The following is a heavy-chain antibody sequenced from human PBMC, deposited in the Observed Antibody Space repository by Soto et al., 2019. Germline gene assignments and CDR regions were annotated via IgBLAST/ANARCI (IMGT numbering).Heavy chain of an antibody. CDR1: GGSFSGYY. Sequence: QVQLQQWGAGLLKPSETLSLTCAVYGGSFSGYYWSWIRQPPGKWLEWIGEINHSGSTNYNPSLKTRVTISVDTSKNQFSLRLSSVTAADTAVYYCARGGGCSGGSCYSIDYWGQGGLVTISS. J-gene: IGHJ4*02. V-gene: IGHV4-34*01. CDR3: ARGGGCSGGSCYSIDY. D-gene: IGHD2-15*01. CDR2: INHSGST.